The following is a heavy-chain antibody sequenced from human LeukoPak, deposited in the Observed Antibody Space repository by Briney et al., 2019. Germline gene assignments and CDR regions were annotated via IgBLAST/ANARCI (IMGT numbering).Heavy chain of an antibody. V-gene: IGHV4-4*07. J-gene: IGHJ5*02. CDR1: GGSISTYY. CDR2: IYNAGRT. Sequence: SETLSLTCTVSGGSISTYYWSWIRPPAAKGLEWIGRIYNAGRTNYNASLTSRVTMSLDTSNNQFSLQLSSVTAADTAVYYCARDLPSYYFGSGNIFDPWGQGILVTVSS. D-gene: IGHD3-10*01. CDR3: ARDLPSYYFGSGNIFDP.